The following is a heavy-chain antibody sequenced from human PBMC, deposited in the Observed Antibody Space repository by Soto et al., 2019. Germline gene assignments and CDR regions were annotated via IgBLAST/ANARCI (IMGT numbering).Heavy chain of an antibody. Sequence: QLQLQESGSGLVKPSQTLSLTCAVSGGSISSGGYSWSWIRQPPGKGLEWIGYIYHSGSTYYNPSLKGRVTLSVDRSKNQFSLKLSSVTAADTGVYYCAGGPGVARNYWGQGTLVTVSS. V-gene: IGHV4-30-2*01. CDR2: IYHSGST. CDR3: AGGPGVARNY. J-gene: IGHJ4*02. D-gene: IGHD5-12*01. CDR1: GGSISSGGYS.